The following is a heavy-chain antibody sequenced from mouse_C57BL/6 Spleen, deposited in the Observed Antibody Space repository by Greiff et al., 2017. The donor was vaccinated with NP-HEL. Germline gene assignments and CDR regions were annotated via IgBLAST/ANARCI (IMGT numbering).Heavy chain of an antibody. J-gene: IGHJ4*01. CDR1: GFTFSSYG. CDR3: ARHRELLRSYAMDY. D-gene: IGHD1-1*01. V-gene: IGHV5-6*01. CDR2: ISSGGSYT. Sequence: EVKLVESGGDLVKPGGSLKLSCAASGFTFSSYGMSWVRQTPDKRLEWVATISSGGSYTYYPDSVKGRFTISRDNAKNTLYLQMSSLKSEDTAMYYCARHRELLRSYAMDYWGQGTSVTVSS.